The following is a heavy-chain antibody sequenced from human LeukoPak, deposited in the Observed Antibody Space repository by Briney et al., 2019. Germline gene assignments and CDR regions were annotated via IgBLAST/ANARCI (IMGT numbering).Heavy chain of an antibody. J-gene: IGHJ4*02. CDR1: GGSISSYY. CDR3: ASSHYYDSSGSIDY. D-gene: IGHD3-22*01. CDR2: IYYSGST. V-gene: IGHV4-59*01. Sequence: SETLSLTCTVSGGSISSYYWGWIRQPPGKGLEWIGYIYYSGSTNYNPSLKSRVTISVDTSKNQFSLKLSSVTAADTAVYYCASSHYYDSSGSIDYWGQGTLVTVSS.